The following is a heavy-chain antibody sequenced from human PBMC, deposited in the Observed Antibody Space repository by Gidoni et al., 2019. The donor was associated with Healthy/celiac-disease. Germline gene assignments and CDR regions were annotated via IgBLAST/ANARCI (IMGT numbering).Heavy chain of an antibody. CDR3: ARDRVLGSGYYLYYFDY. Sequence: QVQLVQSGAAVKKPGSSVKVSCKASGGTFSSYAISWVRQAPGQGLEWMGGIIPIFGTANYAQKFQGRVTITADESTSTAYMELSSLRSEDTAVYYCARDRVLGSGYYLYYFDYWGQGTLVTVSS. CDR2: IIPIFGTA. CDR1: GGTFSSYA. V-gene: IGHV1-69*01. J-gene: IGHJ4*02. D-gene: IGHD3-22*01.